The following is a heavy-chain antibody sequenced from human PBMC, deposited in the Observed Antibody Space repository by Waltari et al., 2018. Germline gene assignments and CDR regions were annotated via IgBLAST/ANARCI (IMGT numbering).Heavy chain of an antibody. J-gene: IGHJ3*02. CDR2: INHSGST. CDR1: GGSFSGYY. D-gene: IGHD6-19*01. V-gene: IGHV4-34*01. CDR3: ARPLVAVAGWDAFDI. Sequence: QVQLQQWGAGLLKPSETLSLTCAVYGGSFSGYYWRWIRQPPGKGLEWIGEINHSGSTNYNPSLKSRVTISVDTSKNQFSLKLSSVTAADTAVYYCARPLVAVAGWDAFDIWGQGTMVTVSS.